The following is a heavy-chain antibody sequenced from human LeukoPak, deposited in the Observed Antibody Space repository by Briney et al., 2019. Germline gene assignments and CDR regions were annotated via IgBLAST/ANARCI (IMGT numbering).Heavy chain of an antibody. V-gene: IGHV1-2*02. CDR1: GYTFTGYY. Sequence: ASVKVSCKASGYTFTGYYMHWVRQAPGQGLEWMGWINPNSGGTNYAQKFQGRVTMTRDTSISTAYMELGRLRSDDTAVYYCARVGCSSTSCRRAFDYWGQGTLVTVSS. D-gene: IGHD2-2*01. CDR2: INPNSGGT. CDR3: ARVGCSSTSCRRAFDY. J-gene: IGHJ4*01.